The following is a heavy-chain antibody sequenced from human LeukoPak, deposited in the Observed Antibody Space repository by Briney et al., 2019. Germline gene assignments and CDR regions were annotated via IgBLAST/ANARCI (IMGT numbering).Heavy chain of an antibody. V-gene: IGHV4-34*01. CDR1: GGSFSGYY. CDR3: ATRYSYGRGYFDY. Sequence: SETLSLTCAVYGGSFSGYYWSWIRQPPAKGLEWIGEINHSGSTNYNPSLKSRVTISVDTSKNQFSLKLSSVTAADTAVYYCATRYSYGRGYFDYWGQGTLVTVSS. J-gene: IGHJ4*02. D-gene: IGHD5-18*01. CDR2: INHSGST.